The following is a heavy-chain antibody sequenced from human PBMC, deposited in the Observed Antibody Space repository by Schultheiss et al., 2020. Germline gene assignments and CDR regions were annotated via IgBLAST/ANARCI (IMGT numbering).Heavy chain of an antibody. D-gene: IGHD3-22*01. CDR2: INPNSGGT. CDR3: ARLFVDYYDSSGKLDC. CDR1: GYTFTGYY. Sequence: GESLKISCKASGYTFTGYYMHWVRQAPGQGLEWMGWINPNSGGTNYAQKFQGRVTMTTDTSTTTAYLELRSLRSDDTAVYFCARLFVDYYDSSGKLDCWGQGTLVTVSS. V-gene: IGHV1-2*02. J-gene: IGHJ4*02.